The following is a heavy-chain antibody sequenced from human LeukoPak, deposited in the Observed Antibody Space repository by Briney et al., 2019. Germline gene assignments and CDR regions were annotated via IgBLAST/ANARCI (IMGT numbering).Heavy chain of an antibody. D-gene: IGHD2-15*01. Sequence: ASVKVSCKASGYTFTGYYMHWVRQAPGQGLEWMGWINPNSGGTNYAQKFQGRVTMTRDTSISTAYMELSRLRSDDTAVYYCASYCSGGSCYLHAAFDIWGQGTMVTVSS. CDR3: ASYCSGGSCYLHAAFDI. J-gene: IGHJ3*02. CDR2: INPNSGGT. V-gene: IGHV1-2*02. CDR1: GYTFTGYY.